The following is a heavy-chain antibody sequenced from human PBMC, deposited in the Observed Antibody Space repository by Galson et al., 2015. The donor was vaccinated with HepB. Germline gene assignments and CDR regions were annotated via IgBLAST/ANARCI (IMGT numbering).Heavy chain of an antibody. CDR2: INPNSGGT. D-gene: IGHD3-3*01. CDR1: GYTFTGYY. V-gene: IGHV1-2*04. Sequence: SVKVSCKASGYTFTGYYMHWVRQAPGQGLEWMGWINPNSGGTNYAQKFQGWVTMTRDTSISTAYMELSRLRSDDTAVYYCARSYYDFWSHISGWFDPWGQGTLVTVSS. CDR3: ARSYYDFWSHISGWFDP. J-gene: IGHJ5*02.